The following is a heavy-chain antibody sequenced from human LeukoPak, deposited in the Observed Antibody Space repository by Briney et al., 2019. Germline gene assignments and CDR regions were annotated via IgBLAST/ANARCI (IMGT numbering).Heavy chain of an antibody. CDR2: IYTRGYT. Sequence: PSETLSLTCTVSGGSISSGSYYWNWIRQPAGKGLEWIGRIYTRGYTNYNPSLKSRVTISLDTSKNQFSLKLSSVTAADTAVYYCARVGEVIYYMDVWGKGTTVTVSS. CDR1: GGSISSGSYY. CDR3: ARVGEVIYYMDV. D-gene: IGHD3-16*01. J-gene: IGHJ6*03. V-gene: IGHV4-61*02.